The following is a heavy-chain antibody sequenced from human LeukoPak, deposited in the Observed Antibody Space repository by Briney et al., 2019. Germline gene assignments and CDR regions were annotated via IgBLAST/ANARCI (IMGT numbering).Heavy chain of an antibody. Sequence: GGFLRLSCAASGFTFSDYYMSWIRQAPGKGLEWVSYISSSGSTIYYADSVKGRFTISRDNAKNSLYLQMNSLRAEDTAVYYCVRDELNYYDSSGYIDYWGQGTLVTVSS. CDR1: GFTFSDYY. CDR3: VRDELNYYDSSGYIDY. J-gene: IGHJ4*02. V-gene: IGHV3-11*04. CDR2: ISSSGSTI. D-gene: IGHD3-22*01.